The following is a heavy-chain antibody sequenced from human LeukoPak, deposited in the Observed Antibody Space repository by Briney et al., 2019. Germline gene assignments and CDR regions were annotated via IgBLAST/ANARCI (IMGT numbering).Heavy chain of an antibody. CDR3: ARTRVIVATIGDFDY. CDR2: ISTSSSFL. V-gene: IGHV3-21*01. J-gene: IGHJ4*02. D-gene: IGHD5-12*01. Sequence: GGSLRLSCAASGFTFSRYSMNWVRQAPGKGLEWVSSISTSSSFLYYADSVKGRFTISRDNAKNSLYLQMNSLRAEDTAVYYCARTRVIVATIGDFDYWGQGTLVTVSS. CDR1: GFTFSRYS.